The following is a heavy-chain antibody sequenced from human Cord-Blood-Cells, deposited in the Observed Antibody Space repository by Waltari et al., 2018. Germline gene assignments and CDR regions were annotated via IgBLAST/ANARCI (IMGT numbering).Heavy chain of an antibody. V-gene: IGHV1-3*01. CDR2: INAGNGNT. D-gene: IGHD5-12*01. CDR1: GYTFTSYA. CDR3: ARAIGAVATYYYYYGMDV. Sequence: QVQLVQSGAEVKKPGASVKVSCKASGYTFTSYAMHWVRQAPGQRLEWMGWINAGNGNTKYSQKFQGRVTITRDTSASTADMELSSLRSEDTAVYYCARAIGAVATYYYYYGMDVWGQGTTVTVSS. J-gene: IGHJ6*02.